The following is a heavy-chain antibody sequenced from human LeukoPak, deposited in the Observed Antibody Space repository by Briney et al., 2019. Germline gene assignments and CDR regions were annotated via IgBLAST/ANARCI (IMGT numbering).Heavy chain of an antibody. CDR2: IYYSGST. CDR3: AREGEKYYYDSSGPVDY. J-gene: IGHJ4*02. V-gene: IGHV4-59*01. CDR1: GGSISSYY. Sequence: SETLSLTYTVSGGSISSYYWSWIRQPPGKGLEWIGYIYYSGSTNYNPSLKSRVTISVDTSKNQLSLKLSSVTAADTAVYYCAREGEKYYYDSSGPVDYWGQGTLVTVSS. D-gene: IGHD3-22*01.